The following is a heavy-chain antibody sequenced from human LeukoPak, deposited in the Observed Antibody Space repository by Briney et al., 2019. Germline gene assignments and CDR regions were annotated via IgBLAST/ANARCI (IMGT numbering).Heavy chain of an antibody. CDR3: AKSANTWPYYFDY. V-gene: IGHV3-23*01. D-gene: IGHD3-10*01. Sequence: GASLRLSCVASGFTFNNYAMSWVRQAPGKGLEWVSDISGSGGSTYYADSVEGRFTISRDNSKNTLFLQMNSLRAEDTAVYYCAKSANTWPYYFDYWGQGTLVTVSS. CDR2: ISGSGGST. J-gene: IGHJ4*02. CDR1: GFTFNNYA.